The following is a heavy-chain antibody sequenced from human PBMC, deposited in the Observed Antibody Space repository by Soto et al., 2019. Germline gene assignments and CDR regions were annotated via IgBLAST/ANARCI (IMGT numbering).Heavy chain of an antibody. CDR2: TRNKANSYTT. Sequence: GGSLRLSCAASGFTFSDHYMDWVRQAPGKGLEWVGRTRNKANSYTTEYAASVKGRFTISRDDSKNSLYLQMNSLKTEDTAVYYCARALGWYDYWGQGTLVTVSS. CDR1: GFTFSDHY. D-gene: IGHD6-19*01. J-gene: IGHJ4*02. V-gene: IGHV3-72*01. CDR3: ARALGWYDY.